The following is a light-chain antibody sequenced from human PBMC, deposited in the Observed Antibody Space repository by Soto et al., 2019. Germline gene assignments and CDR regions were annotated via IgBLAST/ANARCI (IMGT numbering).Light chain of an antibody. Sequence: SYELTQPLSVSVALGQTARITCGGNNIGNKNVHWYQQKPGQAPVLVIYRDISRPSGIPERFSGSNSGNTATLTISRAQAGDEADYYCQVWDSSTAVFGGGTKVTVL. J-gene: IGLJ2*01. CDR2: RDI. V-gene: IGLV3-9*01. CDR3: QVWDSSTAV. CDR1: NIGNKN.